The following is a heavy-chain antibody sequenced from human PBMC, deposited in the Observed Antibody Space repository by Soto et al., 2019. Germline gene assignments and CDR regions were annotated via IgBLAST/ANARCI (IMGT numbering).Heavy chain of an antibody. CDR1: GGSINNYY. V-gene: IGHV4-59*01. J-gene: IGHJ4*02. Sequence: PSETLSFACTVSGGSINNYYWSWIRQPPGKGLEWIGYIYYSGSTNYNPSLKSRVTISVDTSKNQFSLKLSSVTAADTAVYYCARRYGGNFDYWGQATLVTVSS. CDR3: ARRYGGNFDY. D-gene: IGHD1-26*01. CDR2: IYYSGST.